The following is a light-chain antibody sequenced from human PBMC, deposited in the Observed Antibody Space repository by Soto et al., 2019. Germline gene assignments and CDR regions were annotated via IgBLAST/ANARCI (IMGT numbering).Light chain of an antibody. Sequence: QSALTQPAFVSASPGQSITVSCTGTSNDIGGYDYVSWYQQYPGEAPKLIIYEVSNRPSGVSYRFSGSKSGNTASLTISGLQAEDEADYYCSSYTSTNTVVVFGGGTKLTVL. V-gene: IGLV2-14*01. CDR2: EVS. CDR3: SSYTSTNTVVV. J-gene: IGLJ2*01. CDR1: SNDIGGYDY.